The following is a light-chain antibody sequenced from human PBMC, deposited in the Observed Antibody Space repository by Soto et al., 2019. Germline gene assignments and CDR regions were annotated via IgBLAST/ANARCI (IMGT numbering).Light chain of an antibody. CDR3: QHYNSYPWT. CDR1: QSISSW. J-gene: IGKJ1*01. CDR2: DAS. Sequence: DIQMPQSPSTLSASVGDRVTITCRASQSISSWLAWYQQKPGKAPKLLIYDASSLESGVPSRFSGSGSATEFTLTISSLQPDDFATYYCQHYNSYPWTFGQGTKVEIK. V-gene: IGKV1-5*01.